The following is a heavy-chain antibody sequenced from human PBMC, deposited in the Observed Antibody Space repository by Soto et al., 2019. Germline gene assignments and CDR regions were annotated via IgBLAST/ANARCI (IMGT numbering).Heavy chain of an antibody. J-gene: IGHJ4*02. CDR2: IYWDDDK. CDR3: AHSRPPRLLDY. D-gene: IGHD6-6*01. CDR1: GFSLSTSGVG. V-gene: IGHV2-5*02. Sequence: QITLKESGPPLVKPTQPLTLTCTFSGFSLSTSGVGVGWIRQPPGKALEWLALIYWDDDKRYSPSLNSRLTITKDTSKNQVVLTMTNMDPVDTATYYCAHSRPPRLLDYWGQGTLVTVSS.